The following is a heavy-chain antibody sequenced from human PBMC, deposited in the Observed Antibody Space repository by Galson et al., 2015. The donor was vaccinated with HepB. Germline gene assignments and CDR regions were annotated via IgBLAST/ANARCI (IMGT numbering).Heavy chain of an antibody. CDR2: ISYDGSNK. V-gene: IGHV3-30*04. D-gene: IGHD3-3*01. CDR3: ARSYEGGYDSYFSDRPGFDY. Sequence: SLRLSCAASGFTFSSYAMHWVRQAPGKGLEWVAVISYDGSNKYYADSVKGRFTISRDNSKNTLYLQMNSLRAEDTAVYYCARSYEGGYDSYFSDRPGFDYWGQGTLVTVSS. CDR1: GFTFSSYA. J-gene: IGHJ4*02.